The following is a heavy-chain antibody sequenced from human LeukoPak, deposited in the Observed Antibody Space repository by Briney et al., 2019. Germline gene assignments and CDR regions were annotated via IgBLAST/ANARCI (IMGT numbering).Heavy chain of an antibody. D-gene: IGHD3-22*01. J-gene: IGHJ6*03. Sequence: PGGSLRLSSAASGFTFSGTAMHWVRQASGKGLEWVGRIRSKANSYATAYGVSVKGRFTISRDDSKNTAYLQMNSLKTEDTAVYYCTNSYYYDSSGYWDYMDVWGKGTTVTVSS. V-gene: IGHV3-73*01. CDR1: GFTFSGTA. CDR3: TNSYYYDSSGYWDYMDV. CDR2: IRSKANSYAT.